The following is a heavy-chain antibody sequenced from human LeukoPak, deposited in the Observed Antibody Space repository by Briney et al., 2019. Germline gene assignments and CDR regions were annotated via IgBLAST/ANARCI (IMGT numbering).Heavy chain of an antibody. CDR1: GFTFSSHA. CDR2: IAGSGGST. CDR3: ARYLIAVAGPFTDYFDY. Sequence: GGSLRLSCAASGFTFSSHAMSWVRQAPGKGLESVSGIAGSGGSTHYADSVKGRFIIPRDNSKNTLYLYLNSLRAEDTAVYYCARYLIAVAGPFTDYFDYWGQGTLVTVSS. D-gene: IGHD6-19*01. J-gene: IGHJ4*02. V-gene: IGHV3-23*01.